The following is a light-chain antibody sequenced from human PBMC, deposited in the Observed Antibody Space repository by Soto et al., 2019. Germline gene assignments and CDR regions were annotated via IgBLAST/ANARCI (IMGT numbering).Light chain of an antibody. Sequence: IVFTQAPGTPSFSPGERVTPSRRASQSVTIRLAWYQHKPGQAPTLLMSGASNRASGVPVRFSGSGSGTDFTLTITRLEPEDFALYYCQQYGGSPITFGLGTRLEIK. CDR1: QSVTIR. J-gene: IGKJ5*01. CDR2: GAS. V-gene: IGKV3-20*01. CDR3: QQYGGSPIT.